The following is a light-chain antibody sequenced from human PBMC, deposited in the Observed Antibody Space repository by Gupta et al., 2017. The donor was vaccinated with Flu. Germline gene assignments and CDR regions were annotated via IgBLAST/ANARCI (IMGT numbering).Light chain of an antibody. Sequence: DIQLTQSPSFLSASVGDRVTITCRASQGIRRYLAWFQQKPGKAPKLVIYGTSTLQRGVPPTFSGSGSGTDFTLTISSLQPEDIATYFCRQLDSFPYTFGQGTKLEIK. V-gene: IGKV1-9*01. CDR2: GTS. J-gene: IGKJ2*01. CDR3: RQLDSFPYT. CDR1: QGIRRY.